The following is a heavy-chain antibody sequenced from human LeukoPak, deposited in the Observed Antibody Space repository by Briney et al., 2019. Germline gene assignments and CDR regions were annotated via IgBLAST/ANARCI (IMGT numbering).Heavy chain of an antibody. Sequence: GRSLRLSCAASGFTFNSYAMQWVRQAPGKGLESVAVISYDGGFKSYADSVKGRFTISRDNSKNTLYLQMDSLRGDDTAVYYCVRDDWYFDLWGRGTLVTVSS. V-gene: IGHV3-30*04. CDR1: GFTFNSYA. J-gene: IGHJ2*01. CDR2: ISYDGGFK. CDR3: VRDDWYFDL.